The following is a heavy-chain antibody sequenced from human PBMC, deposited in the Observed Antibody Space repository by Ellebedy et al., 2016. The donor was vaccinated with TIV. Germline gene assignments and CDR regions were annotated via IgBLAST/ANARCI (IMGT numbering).Heavy chain of an antibody. CDR3: AKWNGAWNAFDV. J-gene: IGHJ3*01. Sequence: MPGGSLRLSCNGFSGSVRNEFWNGIRRPPGKGLEWIGFVFHNGDGLYNPSLKSRLSMSVDTSKSQISLRLMSVTAADTAVYYCAKWNGAWNAFDVWGLGTMVTVSS. V-gene: IGHV4-59*02. CDR1: SGSVRNEF. D-gene: IGHD1-1*01. CDR2: VFHNGDG.